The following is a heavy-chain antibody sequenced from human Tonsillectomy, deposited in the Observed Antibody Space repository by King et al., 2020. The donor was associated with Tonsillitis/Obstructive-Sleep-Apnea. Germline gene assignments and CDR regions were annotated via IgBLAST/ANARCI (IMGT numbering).Heavy chain of an antibody. V-gene: IGHV4-34*01. CDR3: ARGRGVVVPAAINYFDY. Sequence: VQLQQWGAGLLKPSETLSLTCAVYGGSFSGYYWSWIRQPPGKGLEWIGEINHSGSTNYNPSLKSRVTISVDTSKNQFSLKLSSVTAADTAVYSCARGRGVVVPAAINYFDYWGQGTLVTVSS. CDR2: INHSGST. D-gene: IGHD2-2*01. CDR1: GGSFSGYY. J-gene: IGHJ4*02.